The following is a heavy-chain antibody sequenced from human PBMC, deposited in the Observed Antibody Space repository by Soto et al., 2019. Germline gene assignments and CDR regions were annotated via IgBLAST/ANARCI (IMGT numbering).Heavy chain of an antibody. CDR3: AIRVPREAFDI. CDR1: GGSFSGYY. CDR2: INHSGST. Sequence: SETLSLTCAVYGGSFSGYYWSWIRQPPGKGLEWIGEINHSGSTYYNPSLKSRVTISVDTSKNQFSLKLSSVTAADTAVYYCAIRVPREAFDIWGQGTMVTVS. J-gene: IGHJ3*02. D-gene: IGHD1-26*01. V-gene: IGHV4-34*01.